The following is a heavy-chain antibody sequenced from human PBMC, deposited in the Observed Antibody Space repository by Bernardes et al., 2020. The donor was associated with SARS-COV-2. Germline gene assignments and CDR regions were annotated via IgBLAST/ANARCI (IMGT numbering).Heavy chain of an antibody. Sequence: SETLSLTGTVSGDSISSGGYYWNWNRRPPGKGRKWIGYIHYSGTTSYNQTLKSRVTISLDTSKNQFSLKLSSVTAADTAVYYCAGVFGGNSGVFLRPFDYWGQGTLITVSS. CDR3: AGVFGGNSGVFLRPFDY. J-gene: IGHJ4*02. V-gene: IGHV4-31*03. D-gene: IGHD3-16*01. CDR2: IHYSGTT. CDR1: GDSISSGGYY.